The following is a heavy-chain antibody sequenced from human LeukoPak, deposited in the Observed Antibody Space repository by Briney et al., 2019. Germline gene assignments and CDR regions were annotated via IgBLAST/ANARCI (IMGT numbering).Heavy chain of an antibody. CDR1: GGSISSGGYY. D-gene: IGHD5-18*01. CDR3: ARDPTRGYSYGYEDY. V-gene: IGHV4-31*03. Sequence: SETLSLTCTVSGGSISSGGYYWSWIRQHPGKGLEWIGYIYYSGSTYYNPSLKSRVTISVDTSKNQFSLKLSSVTAADTAVYYCARDPTRGYSYGYEDYWGQGTLVTVSS. J-gene: IGHJ4*02. CDR2: IYYSGST.